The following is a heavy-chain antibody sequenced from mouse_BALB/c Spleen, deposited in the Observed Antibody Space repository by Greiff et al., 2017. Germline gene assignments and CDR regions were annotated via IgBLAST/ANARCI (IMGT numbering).Heavy chain of an antibody. J-gene: IGHJ4*01. CDR2: ISSGSSTI. CDR3: ARSVYGNLYYAMDD. D-gene: IGHD2-1*01. V-gene: IGHV5-17*02. Sequence: EVQLVESGGGLVQPGGSRKLSCAASGFTFSSFGMHWVRPAPEKGLEWVAYISSGSSTIYYADTVTGRFTITRDNPKNTLFLQMTSLRSEDTAMYYCARSVYGNLYYAMDDWGQGTSVTVSS. CDR1: GFTFSSFG.